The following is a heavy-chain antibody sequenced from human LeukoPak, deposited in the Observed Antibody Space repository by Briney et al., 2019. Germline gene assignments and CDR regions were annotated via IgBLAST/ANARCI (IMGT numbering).Heavy chain of an antibody. V-gene: IGHV4-4*02. J-gene: IGHJ4*02. CDR1: GGSISSSNW. D-gene: IGHD3-22*01. CDR2: IYHSGST. CDR3: ARKSEYYDSSGYRTKYFDY. Sequence: PSGTLSLTCAVSGGSISSSNWWSWVRQPPGKGLEWIGEIYHSGSTNYNPSLKSRVTISVDTSKNQFSLKLSSVTAADTAVYYCARKSEYYDSSGYRTKYFDYWGQGTLVTVSS.